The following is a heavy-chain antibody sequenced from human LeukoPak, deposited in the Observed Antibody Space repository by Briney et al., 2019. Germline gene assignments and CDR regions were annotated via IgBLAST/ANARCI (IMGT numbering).Heavy chain of an antibody. Sequence: GGSLRLSCAASGISFNNYWMHWVRQASGKGLVWVSRVNSDGSSTVYADSVKGRFTISRDNARTTVYLQMSSLRLDDTATYYCATGLGHYYDYWGQGSLVTVSS. CDR2: VNSDGSST. J-gene: IGHJ4*02. V-gene: IGHV3-74*01. CDR3: ATGLGHYYDY. D-gene: IGHD3-22*01. CDR1: GISFNNYW.